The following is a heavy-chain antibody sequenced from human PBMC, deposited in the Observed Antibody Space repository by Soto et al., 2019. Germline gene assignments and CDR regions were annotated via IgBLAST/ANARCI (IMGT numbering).Heavy chain of an antibody. D-gene: IGHD2-8*01. CDR3: ARHGASAEIWYFDY. CDR2: TSYDENYK. J-gene: IGHJ4*02. V-gene: IGHV3-30*04. CDR1: GFTFSGYA. Sequence: QVQLVESGGGVVQPGRSLRLSCAASGFTFSGYAMHWVRQAPGKGLEWVAATSYDENYKYYADSVKGRFTISRDNSKNTLFLQTNRLRTEDTAVYYCARHGASAEIWYFDYWGQGSRVTVSS.